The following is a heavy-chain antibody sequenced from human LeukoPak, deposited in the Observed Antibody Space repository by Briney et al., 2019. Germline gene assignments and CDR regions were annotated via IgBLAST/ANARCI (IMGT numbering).Heavy chain of an antibody. J-gene: IGHJ4*02. Sequence: PGVSLRLSCAPSGFTFSRYCIYCVRQAPGDGLVFVSHIKSDGSPTNHAGSVKGRFTISRDNANNTLYLQMNSLRDEVTAVYYCASELVVGYWGLGTLVTVSS. CDR3: ASELVVGY. V-gene: IGHV3-74*01. D-gene: IGHD1-26*01. CDR2: IKSDGSPT. CDR1: GFTFSRYC.